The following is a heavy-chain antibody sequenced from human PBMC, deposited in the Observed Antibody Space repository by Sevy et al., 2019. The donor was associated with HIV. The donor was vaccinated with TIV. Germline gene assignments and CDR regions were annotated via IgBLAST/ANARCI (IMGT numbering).Heavy chain of an antibody. J-gene: IGHJ4*02. CDR3: SRALATAVTPEYYFDY. V-gene: IGHV3-49*03. CDR1: GFTFDDYA. Sequence: GGSLRLSCIASGFTFDDYAMSWFRQAPGKGLEWVAFITRNSYEAYGETREYAASVKGRLTISRDDSQSNAYLQMNSLKTEDTAMYYCSRALATAVTPEYYFDYWGQGTLVTVSS. D-gene: IGHD2-15*01. CDR2: ITRNSYEAYGETR.